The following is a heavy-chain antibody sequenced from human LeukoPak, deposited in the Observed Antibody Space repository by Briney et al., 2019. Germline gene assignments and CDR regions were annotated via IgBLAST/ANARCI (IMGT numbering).Heavy chain of an antibody. CDR1: GGSISSGSYY. CDR2: IYTSGST. V-gene: IGHV4-61*02. Sequence: SETLSLTCTVSGGSISSGSYYWSWIRQPAGKGLGWIGRIYTSGSTNYNPSLKCRVTISVDTSKNQFSLKLSSVTAADTAVYYCARDGYSYGSYFDYWGQGTLVTVSS. J-gene: IGHJ4*02. CDR3: ARDGYSYGSYFDY. D-gene: IGHD5-18*01.